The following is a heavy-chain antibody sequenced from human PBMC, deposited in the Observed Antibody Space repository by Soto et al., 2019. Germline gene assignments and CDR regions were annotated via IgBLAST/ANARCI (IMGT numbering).Heavy chain of an antibody. CDR2: INHSGST. J-gene: IGHJ5*02. V-gene: IGHV4-34*01. CDR3: ARGPWYSSSWPLDWFDP. D-gene: IGHD6-13*01. CDR1: GGSFSGYY. Sequence: PSETLSLTCAVYGGSFSGYYWSWIRQPPGKGLEWIGEINHSGSTNYNPSLKSRVTISVDTSKNQFSLKLSSVTAADTAVYYCARGPWYSSSWPLDWFDPWGQGTLVTVS.